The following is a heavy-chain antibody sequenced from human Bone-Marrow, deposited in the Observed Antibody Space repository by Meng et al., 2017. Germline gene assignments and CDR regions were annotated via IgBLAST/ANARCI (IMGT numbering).Heavy chain of an antibody. CDR1: ATSVSGNSAA. CDR2: SFYRAKWYT. CDR3: ARGDYSSSPSF. Sequence: RRHLGPGLVTPSRSLTPPCAVSATSVSGNSAARHGSTQSPSRGLGWLGRSFYRAKWYTDYAVYVKSRITINPETSTTQFPLQLNSVTPEDTAVYYCARGDYSSSPSFWGQGTLVTVSS. V-gene: IGHV6-1*01. D-gene: IGHD3-22*01. J-gene: IGHJ4*02.